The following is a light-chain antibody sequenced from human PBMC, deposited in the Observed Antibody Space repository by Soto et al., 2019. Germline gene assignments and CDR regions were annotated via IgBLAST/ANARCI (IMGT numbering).Light chain of an antibody. J-gene: IGKJ1*01. CDR1: KHIPTY. Sequence: DIQMTPSPSSVSASVGDRVTVTCRTSKHIPTYLNWYQRKPGRAPELLIYSASNLKSGVPSRFSGSGSGTDFTLTISNLQPEDLATYFCQQCFDFPWTFGQGTKVDIK. CDR3: QQCFDFPWT. CDR2: SAS. V-gene: IGKV1-39*01.